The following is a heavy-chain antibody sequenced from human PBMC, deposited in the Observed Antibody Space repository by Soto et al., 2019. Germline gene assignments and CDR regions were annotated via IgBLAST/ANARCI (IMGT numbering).Heavy chain of an antibody. D-gene: IGHD4-4*01. J-gene: IGHJ3*01. Sequence: QVQLQESGPGLVKPSGTLSLTCAVSGGSISSSNWWTWVRQPPGKGPEWIGEISHSGNSNYNPSLKGRVTISVDKSKNQFSLKLSSVTAAGTAVYYCARPAGTTVVTPGTFDFWGQGTMVTVSS. CDR2: ISHSGNS. CDR3: ARPAGTTVVTPGTFDF. V-gene: IGHV4-4*02. CDR1: GGSISSSNW.